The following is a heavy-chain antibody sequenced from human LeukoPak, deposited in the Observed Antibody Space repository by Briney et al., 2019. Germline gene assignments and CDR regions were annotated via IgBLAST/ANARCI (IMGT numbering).Heavy chain of an antibody. CDR2: INPNSGGT. J-gene: IGHJ4*02. V-gene: IGHV1-2*02. D-gene: IGHD3-10*01. CDR3: AMTSMVRGVIAYYFDY. Sequence: ASVKVSCKASGYNFTGYYMHWVRQAPGQGLEWMGWINPNSGGTNYAQKFQGRVTMTRDTSISTAYMELSRLRSDDTAVYYCAMTSMVRGVIAYYFDYWGQGTLVTVSS. CDR1: GYNFTGYY.